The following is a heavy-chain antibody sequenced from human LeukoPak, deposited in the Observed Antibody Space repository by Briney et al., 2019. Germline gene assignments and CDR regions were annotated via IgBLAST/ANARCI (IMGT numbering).Heavy chain of an antibody. CDR2: IHYSGST. V-gene: IGHV4-39*01. CDR1: GGSISSNDYY. J-gene: IGHJ4*02. D-gene: IGHD2-2*01. Sequence: SETLSLTCTVSGGSISSNDYYWGWIRQPPGKGLEWIGSIHYSGSTYYNPSLKSRVTISVDTSKNQFSLKLSSVTAADTAVYYCTRQLGYCSSTSCYADKVDYWGQGTLVTVSS. CDR3: TRQLGYCSSTSCYADKVDY.